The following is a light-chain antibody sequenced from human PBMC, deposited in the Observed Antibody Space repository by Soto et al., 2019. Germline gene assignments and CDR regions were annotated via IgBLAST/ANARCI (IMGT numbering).Light chain of an antibody. V-gene: IGKV1-5*01. CDR2: DAS. CDR1: QNINIY. J-gene: IGKJ1*01. Sequence: DIQMTQSPSTLSASVGDRITITCRASQNINIYLAWYQQKPGKAPELLIYDASNLESGVPSRFSGSGSGTEFTLTISSLQTDDFVVYYCQQYDSYPWTFGQGTKVEV. CDR3: QQYDSYPWT.